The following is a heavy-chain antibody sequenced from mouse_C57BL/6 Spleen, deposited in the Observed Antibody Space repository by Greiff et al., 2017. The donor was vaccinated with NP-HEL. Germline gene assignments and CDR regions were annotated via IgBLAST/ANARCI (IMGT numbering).Heavy chain of an antibody. CDR2: IDPEDDDT. V-gene: IGHV14-1*01. CDR1: GFNIKDYY. Sequence: EVQLQQSGAELVRPGASVKLSCTASGFNIKDYYMHWVKQRPEQGLEWIGRIDPEDDDTEYAPKFQGKATMTADTSSNTAYLQLSSLTSADTAVYDCTAQTGTVDYWGQGTTLTVSS. CDR3: TAQTGTVDY. D-gene: IGHD4-1*01. J-gene: IGHJ2*01.